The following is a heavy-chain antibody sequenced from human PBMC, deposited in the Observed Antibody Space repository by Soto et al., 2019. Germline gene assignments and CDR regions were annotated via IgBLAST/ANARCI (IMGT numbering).Heavy chain of an antibody. Sequence: SVKVSCKASGGTFSSYAISWVRQAPGQGLEWMGGIIPIFGTANYAQKFQGRVTITADESISTAYLQWSSLKASDTAMYYCASHTPDSSYYYYGMDVWGQGTTVTVSS. J-gene: IGHJ6*02. CDR1: GGTFSSYA. CDR3: ASHTPDSSYYYYGMDV. D-gene: IGHD6-13*01. CDR2: IIPIFGTA. V-gene: IGHV1-69*13.